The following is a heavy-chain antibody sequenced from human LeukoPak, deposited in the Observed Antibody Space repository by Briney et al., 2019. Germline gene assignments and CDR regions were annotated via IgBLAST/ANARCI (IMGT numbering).Heavy chain of an antibody. J-gene: IGHJ4*02. CDR3: TRDQTPYY. V-gene: IGHV3-49*04. CDR1: GFTFDDYG. Sequence: GGSLRLSCAASGFTFDDYGMTWVRQAPGKGLEWVGFIRSKVYGGTPEYAASVKGRFTISRDDSKGIAYLQMNSLKTEDTAVYYCTRDQTPYYWGQGTLVTVSS. CDR2: IRSKVYGGTP.